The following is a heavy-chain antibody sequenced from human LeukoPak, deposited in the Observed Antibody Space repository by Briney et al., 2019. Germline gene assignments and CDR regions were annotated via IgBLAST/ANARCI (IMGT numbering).Heavy chain of an antibody. CDR1: GYIFTGCK. Sequence: ASVKVSCKASGYIFTGCKLHWVRQAPGQRPEWMGWINENNDEIKYSEKVQDRVTITRDTSASTAYVALNRLRAEDTAMYYCARGRGSYSLDYWGQGTLVTVSS. V-gene: IGHV1-3*01. CDR3: ARGRGSYSLDY. CDR2: INENNDEI. J-gene: IGHJ4*02. D-gene: IGHD1-26*01.